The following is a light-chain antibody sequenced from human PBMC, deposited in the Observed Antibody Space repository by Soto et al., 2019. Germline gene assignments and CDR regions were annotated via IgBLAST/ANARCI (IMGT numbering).Light chain of an antibody. CDR2: GAS. Sequence: EIVLTQSPGTLSLSPGERATLSCRASQSVSSSYLAWYQQKPGQAPRLLIYGASSRATGIPDRFSGSGSGTDFTLTISRLEPEDFAVYYCQQYGSSPPYTFGQGKKLDIK. CDR3: QQYGSSPPYT. CDR1: QSVSSSY. V-gene: IGKV3-20*01. J-gene: IGKJ2*01.